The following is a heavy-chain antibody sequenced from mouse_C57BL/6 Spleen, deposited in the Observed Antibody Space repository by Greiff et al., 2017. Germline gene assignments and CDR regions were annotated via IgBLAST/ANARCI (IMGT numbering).Heavy chain of an antibody. Sequence: EVKLMESGGGLVKPGGSLKLSCAASGFTFSDYGMHWVRQAPEKGLEWVAYISSGSSTIYYADTVKGRFTISRDNAKNTLFLQMTSLRSEGTAMYYCARENYAMDYWGQGTSVTVSS. V-gene: IGHV5-17*01. CDR1: GFTFSDYG. CDR2: ISSGSSTI. J-gene: IGHJ4*01. CDR3: ARENYAMDY.